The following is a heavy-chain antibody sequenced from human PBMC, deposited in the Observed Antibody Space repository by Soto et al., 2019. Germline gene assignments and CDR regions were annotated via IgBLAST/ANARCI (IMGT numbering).Heavy chain of an antibody. CDR3: ARDGMDYGDNVSYMDV. CDR2: IWFDGSNK. J-gene: IGHJ6*03. Sequence: GGSLRLSCAASGFTFSSYGMHWVRQAPGKGLEWVAVIWFDGSNKYYADSVKGRFTISRDNSKSTLYLQMNSLRAEDTAVYYCARDGMDYGDNVSYMDVWGKGTTVTVSS. CDR1: GFTFSSYG. V-gene: IGHV3-33*01. D-gene: IGHD4-17*01.